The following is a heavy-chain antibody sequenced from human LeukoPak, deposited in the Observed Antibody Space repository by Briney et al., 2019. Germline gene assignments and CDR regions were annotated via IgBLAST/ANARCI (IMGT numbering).Heavy chain of an antibody. CDR2: ISWNSGSI. D-gene: IGHD1-26*01. CDR1: GFTFDDYA. J-gene: IGHJ4*02. CDR3: AKGRRRERYFDY. V-gene: IGHV3-9*01. Sequence: GGSLRLSCAASGFTFDDYAMHWVRQAPGKGLEWVSGISWNSGSIGYADSVKGRFTISRDNAKNSLYLQMNSLRAEDTALYYCAKGRRRERYFDYWGQGTLVTVSS.